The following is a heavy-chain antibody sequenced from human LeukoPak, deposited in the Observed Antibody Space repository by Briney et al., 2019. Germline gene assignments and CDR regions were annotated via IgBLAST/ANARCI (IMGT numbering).Heavy chain of an antibody. CDR3: ARDLRIAAAGTLYYYGMDV. Sequence: GASVKVSCKASGYTFTIYGISWVRQAPGQGLEWMGWISAYNGNTNYAQKLQGRVTMTTDTSTSTAYMELRSLRSDDTAVYYCARDLRIAAAGTLYYYGMDVWGQGTTVTVSS. D-gene: IGHD6-13*01. CDR1: GYTFTIYG. CDR2: ISAYNGNT. J-gene: IGHJ6*02. V-gene: IGHV1-18*01.